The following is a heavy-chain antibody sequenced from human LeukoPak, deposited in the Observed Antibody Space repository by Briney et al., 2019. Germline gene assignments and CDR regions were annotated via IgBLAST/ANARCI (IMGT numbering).Heavy chain of an antibody. CDR2: IIPIFGTA. V-gene: IGHV1-69*13. Sequence: ASVKVSCKASGGTFSSYAISWVRQAPGQGLEWMGGIIPIFGTANYAQKFQGRVTITADESTSTAYMELSSLRSEDTAVYYCARAPGGAPPYYYYGMDVWGQGTTVTVSS. CDR3: ARAPGGAPPYYYYGMDV. CDR1: GGTFSSYA. D-gene: IGHD1-26*01. J-gene: IGHJ6*02.